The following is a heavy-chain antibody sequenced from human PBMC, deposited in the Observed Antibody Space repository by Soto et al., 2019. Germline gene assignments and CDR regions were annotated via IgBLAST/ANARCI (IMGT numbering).Heavy chain of an antibody. Sequence: QVQLVQSGAEVKKPGASVKVSCKASGYTFTSYGISWVRQAPGQGLEWMGWISAYNGNTKYAQKLQGRVTMTTDTSTSTASMELRSRRSNNTAVYYWAGDLAGSLIAYGGQGTLVTVSS. J-gene: IGHJ4*02. CDR2: ISAYNGNT. CDR3: AGDLAGSLIAY. D-gene: IGHD6-13*01. CDR1: GYTFTSYG. V-gene: IGHV1-18*01.